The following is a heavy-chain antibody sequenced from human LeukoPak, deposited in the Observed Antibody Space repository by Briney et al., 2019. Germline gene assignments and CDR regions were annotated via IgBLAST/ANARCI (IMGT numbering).Heavy chain of an antibody. CDR2: ISGSGGST. Sequence: QPGGSLRLSCAASGFTFSSYATSWVRQAPGKGLEWVSAISGSGGSTYYADSVKGRFTISRDNSKNTLYLQMNSLRAEDTAVYYCAKGGFYYESSHFDYWGQGTLVTVSS. D-gene: IGHD3-22*01. CDR1: GFTFSSYA. V-gene: IGHV3-23*01. CDR3: AKGGFYYESSHFDY. J-gene: IGHJ4*02.